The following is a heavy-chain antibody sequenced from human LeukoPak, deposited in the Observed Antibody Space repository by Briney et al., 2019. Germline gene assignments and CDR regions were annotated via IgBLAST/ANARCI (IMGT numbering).Heavy chain of an antibody. CDR1: GFTFSSYA. V-gene: IGHV3-23*01. Sequence: PGGSLRLSCAASGFTFSSYAMSWVRQAPGKGLEWVSAISGSGGSTYYADSVKGRFTISRDNSKNTLYLQMNSLRAGDTAVYYCAKTYYDFWSGYYFDYWGQGTLVTVSS. CDR2: ISGSGGST. CDR3: AKTYYDFWSGYYFDY. J-gene: IGHJ4*02. D-gene: IGHD3-3*01.